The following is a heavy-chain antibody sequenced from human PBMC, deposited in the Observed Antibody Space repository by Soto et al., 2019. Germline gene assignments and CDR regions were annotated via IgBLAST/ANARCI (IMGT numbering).Heavy chain of an antibody. V-gene: IGHV3-33*01. CDR1: GFTFSSYG. Sequence: GGSLRLSCAASGFTFSSYGMHWVRQAPGKGLEWVAVIWYDGSNKYYADSVKGRFTISRDNSKNTLYLQMNSLRAEDTAVYYCASGDYVGEIDYYYGMDVWGQGTTVTVSS. J-gene: IGHJ6*02. D-gene: IGHD4-17*01. CDR2: IWYDGSNK. CDR3: ASGDYVGEIDYYYGMDV.